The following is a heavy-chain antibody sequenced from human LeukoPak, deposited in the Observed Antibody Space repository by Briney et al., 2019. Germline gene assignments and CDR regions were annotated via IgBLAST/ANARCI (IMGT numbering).Heavy chain of an antibody. Sequence: PGGSLRLSCAASGFTFSSYGMHWVRQAPGKGLEWVAFIRYDGSNKYYADSVKGRFTISRDNAKNSLYLQMNSLRAEDTAIYYCARDGAVAGTDFDYWGQGTMVTVSS. CDR3: ARDGAVAGTDFDY. J-gene: IGHJ4*02. CDR2: IRYDGSNK. CDR1: GFTFSSYG. V-gene: IGHV3-30*02. D-gene: IGHD6-19*01.